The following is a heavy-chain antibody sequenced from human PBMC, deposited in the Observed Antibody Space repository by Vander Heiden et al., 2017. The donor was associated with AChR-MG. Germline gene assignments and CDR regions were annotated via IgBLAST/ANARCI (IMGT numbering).Heavy chain of an antibody. J-gene: IGHJ4*02. CDR2: IYHSGST. CDR1: GGSISSGGYS. V-gene: IGHV4-30-2*01. Sequence: QLPLQESGSGLVKPSQTLSLTCAVSGGSISSGGYSWSWIRQPPGKGLEWIGYIYHSGSTYYNPSLKSRVTISVDRSKNQFSLKLSSVTAADTAVYYCARGVDTAMVTTEYYFDYWGQGTLVTVSS. CDR3: ARGVDTAMVTTEYYFDY. D-gene: IGHD5-18*01.